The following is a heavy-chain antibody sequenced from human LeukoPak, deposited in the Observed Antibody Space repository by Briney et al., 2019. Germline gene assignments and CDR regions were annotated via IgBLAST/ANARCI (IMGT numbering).Heavy chain of an antibody. CDR2: MKQDGSEK. CDR3: AREEDADPSHNWFDS. Sequence: GGSLRLSCAASGFTFSSYWMSWVRQAPGKGLEWVANMKQDGSEKYYVDSVKGRFTISRDNAKNSLYLQMSSLRAEDTAVYYCAREEDADPSHNWFDSWGQGTLVTVSS. V-gene: IGHV3-7*01. CDR1: GFTFSSYW. J-gene: IGHJ5*01.